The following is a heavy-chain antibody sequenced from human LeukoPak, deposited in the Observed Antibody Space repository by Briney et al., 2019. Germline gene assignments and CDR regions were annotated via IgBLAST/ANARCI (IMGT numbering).Heavy chain of an antibody. CDR3: ARVFHYYDSSGRRGDAFDI. J-gene: IGHJ3*02. Sequence: PSETLSLTCAVSGGSFSDYYWSWLRQPPGKGLEWLGEVKHSGSTSYTPSLKSRVTISVDTSKNQFSLKLSSVTAADTAVYYCARVFHYYDSSGRRGDAFDIWGQGTMVTVSS. CDR2: VKHSGST. D-gene: IGHD3-22*01. V-gene: IGHV4-34*01. CDR1: GGSFSDYY.